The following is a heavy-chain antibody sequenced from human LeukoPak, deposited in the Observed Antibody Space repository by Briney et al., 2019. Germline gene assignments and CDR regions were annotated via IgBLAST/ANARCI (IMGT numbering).Heavy chain of an antibody. CDR2: INPSGGST. D-gene: IGHD6-13*01. CDR3: ARERMAAENWFDP. Sequence: EASVKVSCKASGYTFTSYYMHWVRQAPGQGLEWMGIINPSGGSTSYVQKFQGRVTMTRDTSTSTVYMELSSLRSEDTAEYYCARERMAAENWFDPWGQGTLVTVSS. CDR1: GYTFTSYY. V-gene: IGHV1-46*01. J-gene: IGHJ5*02.